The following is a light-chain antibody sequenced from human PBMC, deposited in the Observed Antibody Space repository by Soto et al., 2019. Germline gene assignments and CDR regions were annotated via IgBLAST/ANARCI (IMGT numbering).Light chain of an antibody. CDR2: VAS. J-gene: IGKJ5*01. CDR3: QQYGSSLIT. Sequence: EIVLTQSPDTLSLSPGERATLSCRASQSVSSYVAWYQQKPGQAPRLLIYVASSRATGIPDRFSGSGSGTDFTLTISRLEPEDFAVYYCQQYGSSLITFGQGTRLEIK. V-gene: IGKV3-20*01. CDR1: QSVSSY.